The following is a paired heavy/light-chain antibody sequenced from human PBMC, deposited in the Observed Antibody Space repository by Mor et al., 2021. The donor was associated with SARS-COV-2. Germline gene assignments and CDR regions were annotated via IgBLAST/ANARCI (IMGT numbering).Light chain of an antibody. CDR3: QHFNSYAFT. Sequence: AIQLTQSPSSLSASVGDRVTITCRASQGISSALAWYQQKPGKAPKLLIYDASTLESGVPSRFSGSGSGTDFTLTISSLQPEDFATYYCQHFNSYAFTFGPGTKVDIK. V-gene: IGKV1-13*02. J-gene: IGKJ3*01. CDR2: DAS. CDR1: QGISSA.
Heavy chain of an antibody. V-gene: IGHV4-39*01. CDR2: IYHSGST. CDR1: RGSISSSRYY. Sequence: QLQLQESGPGLVKPSETLSLTCTVSRGSISSSRYYWGLIRQPPGRGLEWIGSIYHSGSTYYNPSLKSRVTISLDKSKNQFSLKLSSVTAADTAVYYCASHGNRWLETAAFDSWGQGTLVAVSS. D-gene: IGHD5-18*01. CDR3: ASHGNRWLETAAFDS. J-gene: IGHJ4*02.